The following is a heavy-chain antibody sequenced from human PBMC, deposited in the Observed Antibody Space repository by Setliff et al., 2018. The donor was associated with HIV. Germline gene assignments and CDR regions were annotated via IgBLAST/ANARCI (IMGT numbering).Heavy chain of an antibody. Sequence: SETLSLTCGVYGESLSDYSWNWFRQPPGRGLEWIGEISHSGSTSYNSSLKSRVTMSVDTAKNQFSLEMRSLTAADTAVYYCARDQRLQGVQPPYWYFDLWGRGTLVTVSS. J-gene: IGHJ2*01. D-gene: IGHD2-2*01. CDR3: ARDQRLQGVQPPYWYFDL. V-gene: IGHV4-34*01. CDR2: ISHSGST. CDR1: GESLSDYS.